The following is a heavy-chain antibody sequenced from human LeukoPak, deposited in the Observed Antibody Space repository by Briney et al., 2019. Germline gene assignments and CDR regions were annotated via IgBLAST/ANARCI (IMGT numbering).Heavy chain of an antibody. D-gene: IGHD3-9*01. CDR3: AKDKYDILTGAFDY. Sequence: GGSLRLSCAASGFTFSSYGMHWVRQAPGKGLEWVAVISYDGSNKYYADSVKGRFTISRDNSKNTLYLQMNSLRAEDTAVYYCAKDKYDILTGAFDYWGQGTLVTVSS. J-gene: IGHJ4*02. CDR1: GFTFSSYG. CDR2: ISYDGSNK. V-gene: IGHV3-30*18.